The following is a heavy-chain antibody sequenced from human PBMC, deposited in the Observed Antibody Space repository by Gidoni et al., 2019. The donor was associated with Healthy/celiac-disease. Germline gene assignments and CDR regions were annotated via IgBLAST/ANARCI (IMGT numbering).Heavy chain of an antibody. CDR3: ARGEGFWWELLPYWYFDL. D-gene: IGHD1-26*01. V-gene: IGHV4-34*01. J-gene: IGHJ2*01. Sequence: QVQLQQWGAGLLKPSETLSLTCAVYGGSFSGYYWSWIRQPPGKGLEWIGEINHSGSTNYNPSLKSRVTISVDTSKNQFSLKLSSVTAADTAVYYCARGEGFWWELLPYWYFDLWGRGTLVTVSS. CDR1: GGSFSGYY. CDR2: INHSGST.